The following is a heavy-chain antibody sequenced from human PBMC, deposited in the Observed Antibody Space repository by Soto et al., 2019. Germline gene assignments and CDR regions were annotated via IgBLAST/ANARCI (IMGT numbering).Heavy chain of an antibody. J-gene: IGHJ5*02. CDR3: ARETRYCSGGSCYQWFDP. Sequence: PSETLSLTCTVSGGSISSYYWSWIRQPPGKGLEWIGYIYYSGSTNYNPSLKSRVTISVDTSKNQFSLKLSSVTAADTAVYYCARETRYCSGGSCYQWFDPWGQGTLVTVSS. CDR2: IYYSGST. CDR1: GGSISSYY. D-gene: IGHD2-15*01. V-gene: IGHV4-59*12.